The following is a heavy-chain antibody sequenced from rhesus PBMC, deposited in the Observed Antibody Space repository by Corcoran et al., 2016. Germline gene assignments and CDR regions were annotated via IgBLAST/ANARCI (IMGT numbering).Heavy chain of an antibody. Sequence: QLQLQEAGPGLVKPSETLSLTGAVSGGCISSNYWSWIRQHPGKGLGWIGRISGSGGSTDYNPSLKTRVTISTDTSKIQFSLMLSSVTAADTAVYYCARLRSGWSEVYYWGQGVLVTVSS. CDR1: GGCISSNY. CDR2: ISGSGGST. D-gene: IGHD6S26*01. CDR3: ARLRSGWSEVYY. J-gene: IGHJ4*01. V-gene: IGHV4-173*01.